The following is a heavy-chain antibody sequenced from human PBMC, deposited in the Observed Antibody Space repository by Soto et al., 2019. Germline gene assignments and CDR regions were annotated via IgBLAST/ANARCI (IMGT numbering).Heavy chain of an antibody. V-gene: IGHV3-11*01. Sequence: PGRSLRLSCAASGFTFSDYYMSWIRQAPGKGLEWVSYISSSGSTIYYADSVKGRFTISRDNAKNSLYLQMNSLRAEDTAVYYCARVDAAAAGSPFDYWGQGTLVTVSS. CDR2: ISSSGSTI. CDR1: GFTFSDYY. CDR3: ARVDAAAAGSPFDY. D-gene: IGHD6-13*01. J-gene: IGHJ4*02.